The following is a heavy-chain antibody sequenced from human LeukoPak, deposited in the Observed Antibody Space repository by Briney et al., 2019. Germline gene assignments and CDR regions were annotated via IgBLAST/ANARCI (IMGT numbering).Heavy chain of an antibody. CDR1: GHSTTRGYY. D-gene: IGHD1-26*01. CDR2: INHSGST. V-gene: IGHV4-38-2*01. J-gene: IGHJ4*02. Sequence: SETLSLTCAIPGHSTTRGYYWAWFRQSPGKGLEWIGEINHSGSTNYNPSLKSRVTISVDTSKNQFSLKLSSVTAADTAVYYCARWEGGSYYDYDYWGQGTLVTVSS. CDR3: ARWEGGSYYDYDY.